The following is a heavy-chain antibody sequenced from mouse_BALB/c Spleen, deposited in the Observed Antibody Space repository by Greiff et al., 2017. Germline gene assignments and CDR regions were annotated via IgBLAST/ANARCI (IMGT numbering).Heavy chain of an antibody. V-gene: IGHV14-3*02. Sequence: EVQLQQSGAELVKPGASVKLSCTASGFNIKDTYMHWVKQRPEQGLEWIGRIDPANGNTKYDPKFQGKATITADTSSNTAYLQLSSLTSEDTAVYYCARPVYYGSAWFAYWGQGTLVTVSA. CDR1: GFNIKDTY. J-gene: IGHJ3*01. D-gene: IGHD1-1*01. CDR3: ARPVYYGSAWFAY. CDR2: IDPANGNT.